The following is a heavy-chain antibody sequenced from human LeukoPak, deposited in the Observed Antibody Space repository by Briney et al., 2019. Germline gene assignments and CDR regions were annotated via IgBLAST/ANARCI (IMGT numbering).Heavy chain of an antibody. V-gene: IGHV1-69*05. CDR2: IIPIFGTA. D-gene: IGHD1-1*01. J-gene: IGHJ3*02. CDR1: GGTFSSYA. Sequence: GASVKVSCKASGGTFSSYAISWVRQAPGQGLEWMGRIIPIFGTANYAQKFQGRVTITTDESTSTAYMELSSLRSEDTAVYYCARAAPGTADAFDIWGQGTMVTVSS. CDR3: ARAAPGTADAFDI.